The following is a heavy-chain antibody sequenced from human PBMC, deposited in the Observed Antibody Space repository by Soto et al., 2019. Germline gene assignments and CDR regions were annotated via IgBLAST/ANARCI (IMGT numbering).Heavy chain of an antibody. CDR3: ARLQYDLLTGAHDH. D-gene: IGHD3-9*01. CDR2: IDPSDSYT. CDR1: GYDFTNYW. V-gene: IGHV5-10-1*01. J-gene: IGHJ4*02. Sequence: GESLKISCKVSGYDFTNYWISWVRQMPGKGLEWMGRIDPSDSYTTYNPSFQGHVTMSADKSISTAYLQWSGLKASDTAIYYCARLQYDLLTGAHDHWGPGPPLTVSS.